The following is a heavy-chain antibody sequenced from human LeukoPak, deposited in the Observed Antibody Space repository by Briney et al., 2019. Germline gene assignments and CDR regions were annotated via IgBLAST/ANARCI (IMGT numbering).Heavy chain of an antibody. D-gene: IGHD3-22*01. J-gene: IGHJ3*02. CDR3: ARAGLWDYSDSSGYHNGAFGI. CDR2: INPNSGGT. Sequence: ASVKVSCKASGSTFTDYYMHWVRQAPGQGLEWMGWINPNSGGTNFAQKFQGRVTMTRDTSISTAYMELNRLRSDDTAVYYCARAGLWDYSDSSGYHNGAFGIRGQGTMVTVSS. V-gene: IGHV1-2*02. CDR1: GSTFTDYY.